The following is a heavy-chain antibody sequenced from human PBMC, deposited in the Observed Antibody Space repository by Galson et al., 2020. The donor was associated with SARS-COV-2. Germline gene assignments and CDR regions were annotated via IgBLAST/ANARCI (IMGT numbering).Heavy chain of an antibody. J-gene: IGHJ6*02. V-gene: IGHV3-33*08. D-gene: IGHD4-17*01. CDR3: ARGGTTVTVWDGMDV. CDR1: GFTVSSNY. CDR2: IWYDGSNK. Sequence: GGSLRLSCAASGFTVSSNYMSWVRQAPGTGLEWVAVIWYDGSNKYYADSVKGRFTISRDNSKNTLYLQMNSLRAEDTAVYYCARGGTTVTVWDGMDVWGQGTTVTVSS.